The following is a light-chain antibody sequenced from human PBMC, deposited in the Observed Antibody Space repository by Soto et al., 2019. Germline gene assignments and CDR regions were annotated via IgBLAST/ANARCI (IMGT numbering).Light chain of an antibody. J-gene: IGKJ1*01. V-gene: IGKV3-15*01. CDR3: QQYGSSPRT. CDR2: GAS. CDR1: QTVTSN. Sequence: EIVMTQSPVTLSVSPGETANLSCRASQTVTSNLAWYQQKPGRSPRLLLSGASTRATGIPARFSGSGSGTEFTLTISRLQSEDLAVYYCQQYGSSPRTFGQGTKVDIK.